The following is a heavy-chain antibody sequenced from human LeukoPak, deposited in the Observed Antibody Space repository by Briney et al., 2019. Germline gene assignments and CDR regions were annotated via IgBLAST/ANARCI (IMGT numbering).Heavy chain of an antibody. CDR3: ALYNWNSKRDLDY. D-gene: IGHD1-7*01. J-gene: IGHJ4*02. CDR2: IKHDGSEK. V-gene: IGHV3-7*05. Sequence: GGSLRLSCAASGFTFSSHWMSWVRQAPGKGLEWAANIKHDGSEKYYVGSVKGRFTISRDNAKNSLYLQMNSLRAEDTAVYYCALYNWNSKRDLDYWGQGTLVTVSS. CDR1: GFTFSSHW.